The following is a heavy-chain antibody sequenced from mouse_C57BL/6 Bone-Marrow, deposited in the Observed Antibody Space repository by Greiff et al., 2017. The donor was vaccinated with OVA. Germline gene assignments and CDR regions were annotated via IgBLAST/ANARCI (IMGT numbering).Heavy chain of an antibody. Sequence: QVQLKQPGAELVKPGASVKLSCKASGYTFTSYWMHWMKQRPGQGLEWIGMIHPNSGSTNYNEKFKSKATLTVDKSSSTAYMQLSSLTSEDSAVYYCARELWYLGDYWGQGTTLTVSS. D-gene: IGHD2-1*01. J-gene: IGHJ2*01. CDR3: ARELWYLGDY. V-gene: IGHV1-64*01. CDR2: IHPNSGST. CDR1: GYTFTSYW.